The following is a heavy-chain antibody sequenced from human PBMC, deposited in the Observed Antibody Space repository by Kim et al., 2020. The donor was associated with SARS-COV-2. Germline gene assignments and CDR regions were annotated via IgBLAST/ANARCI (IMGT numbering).Heavy chain of an antibody. J-gene: IGHJ6*02. Sequence: YRGSVKGRFTISRENVKNSLYLQMNSLAAGDTALYFCARGSLLGVYGMDVWGQGTTVTVSS. CDR3: ARGSLLGVYGMDV. D-gene: IGHD3-3*02. V-gene: IGHV3-13*01.